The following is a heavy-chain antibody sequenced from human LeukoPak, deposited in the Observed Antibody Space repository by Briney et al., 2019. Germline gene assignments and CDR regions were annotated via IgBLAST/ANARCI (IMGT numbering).Heavy chain of an antibody. V-gene: IGHV3-21*01. CDR2: ISSRSSYI. D-gene: IGHD7-27*01. J-gene: IGHJ4*02. CDR1: GFTFSSYS. Sequence: GGSLRLSCAASGFTFSSYSMNWVRQAPGKGLEWVSSISSRSSYIYYADSVKGRFTISRDNAKNSLYLQMNSLRAEDTAVYYCATTELGISSYFDYWGQGTLVTVSS. CDR3: ATTELGISSYFDY.